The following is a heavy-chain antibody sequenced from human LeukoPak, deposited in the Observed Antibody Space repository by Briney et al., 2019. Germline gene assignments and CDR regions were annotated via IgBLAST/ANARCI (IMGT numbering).Heavy chain of an antibody. CDR1: GGTFSSYA. D-gene: IGHD3-10*01. CDR3: ARSSGVPFYYYYYMDV. J-gene: IGHJ6*03. Sequence: SVKVSCKASGGTFSSYAISWVRQAPGQGLEWMGGIIPIFGTADYAQKFQGRVTITTDESTSTAYMELSSLRSEDTAVYYCARSSGVPFYYYYYMDVWGKGTTVTVSS. V-gene: IGHV1-69*05. CDR2: IIPIFGTA.